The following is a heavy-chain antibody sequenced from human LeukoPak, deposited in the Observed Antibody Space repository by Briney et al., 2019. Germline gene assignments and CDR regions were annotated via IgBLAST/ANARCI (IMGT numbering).Heavy chain of an antibody. D-gene: IGHD3-3*01. J-gene: IGHJ6*03. Sequence: GASVKVSCKASGYTFTSYDINWVRQATGQGLEWMGWMNPNSGNTGYAQKFQGRVTITRNTSISTAYMELSSLRSEDTAVYYCARARYDFWSGYSAYYDYYMDVWGKGTTVTASS. V-gene: IGHV1-8*03. CDR3: ARARYDFWSGYSAYYDYYMDV. CDR2: MNPNSGNT. CDR1: GYTFTSYD.